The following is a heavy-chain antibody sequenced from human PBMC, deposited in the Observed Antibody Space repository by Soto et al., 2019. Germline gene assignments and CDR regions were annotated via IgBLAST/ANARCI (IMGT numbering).Heavy chain of an antibody. CDR2: IIPILGIA. J-gene: IGHJ4*02. Sequence: QVQLVQSGAEVKKPGSSVKVSCKASGGTFSSYTISWVRQAPGQGLEWMGRIIPILGIANYAQKFQGRVTITADKSTGTAYMELSSLRSEDTAVYYCARGDSGYGGGEDYWGQGTLVTVSS. CDR1: GGTFSSYT. V-gene: IGHV1-69*02. D-gene: IGHD5-12*01. CDR3: ARGDSGYGGGEDY.